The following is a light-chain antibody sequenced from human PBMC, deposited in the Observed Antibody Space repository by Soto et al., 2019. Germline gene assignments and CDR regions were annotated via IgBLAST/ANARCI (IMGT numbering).Light chain of an antibody. CDR3: VLYMGSGIWV. CDR1: SGSVSTGYY. CDR2: STN. V-gene: IGLV8-61*01. J-gene: IGLJ3*02. Sequence: QAVVTQEPSFSVSPGETVTLTCGLSSGSVSTGYYPTWYQQTPGQAPFTLIYSTNTRSSGVPNRFSGSILGGKAALTITGAQAHDEGDYYCVLYMGSGIWVFGGGTKLTVL.